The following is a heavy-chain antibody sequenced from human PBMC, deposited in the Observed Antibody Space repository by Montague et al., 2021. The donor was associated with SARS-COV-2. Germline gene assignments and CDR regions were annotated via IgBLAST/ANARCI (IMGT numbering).Heavy chain of an antibody. D-gene: IGHD2-15*01. J-gene: IGHJ4*02. Sequence: SETLSLTCTISGGSVSSSSYHWNWIRQPPGKGLEWIGYIYYTGSTNYNPSLKSRVTMAVDTSRNQFSLKVNSATAEDTAVYYCARGSHQYCGGGSCYSTFDYWGQGTLVTVSS. CDR2: IYYTGST. CDR3: ARGSHQYCGGGSCYSTFDY. CDR1: GGSVSSSSYH. V-gene: IGHV4-61*01.